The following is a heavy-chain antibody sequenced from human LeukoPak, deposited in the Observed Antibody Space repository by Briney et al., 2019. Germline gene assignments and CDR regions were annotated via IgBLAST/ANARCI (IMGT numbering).Heavy chain of an antibody. Sequence: PSETLSLTCAVYGGSFSGYYWSWIRQPPGKGLEWIGEINHSGSTNYNPSLKSRVTISVDTSKNQFSLKLSSVTAADTAVYYCARGKYYYDSSGYPVWARPYYFDYWGQGTLVTVSS. CDR2: INHSGST. CDR1: GGSFSGYY. J-gene: IGHJ4*02. CDR3: ARGKYYYDSSGYPVWARPYYFDY. V-gene: IGHV4-34*01. D-gene: IGHD3-22*01.